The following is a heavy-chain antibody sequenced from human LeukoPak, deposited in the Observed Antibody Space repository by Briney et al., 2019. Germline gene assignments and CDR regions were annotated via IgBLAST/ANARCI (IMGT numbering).Heavy chain of an antibody. CDR3: ARDTLYDSSGYYYPHFDY. Sequence: ASVKVSCKASGYTFTGYYMHSVRQAPGPGLEWMGRINPNSGGTNYAQKFQGRVTMTRDTSISTAYMELSRLRSDDTAVYYCARDTLYDSSGYYYPHFDYWGQGTLVTVSS. J-gene: IGHJ4*02. D-gene: IGHD3-22*01. CDR2: INPNSGGT. V-gene: IGHV1-2*06. CDR1: GYTFTGYY.